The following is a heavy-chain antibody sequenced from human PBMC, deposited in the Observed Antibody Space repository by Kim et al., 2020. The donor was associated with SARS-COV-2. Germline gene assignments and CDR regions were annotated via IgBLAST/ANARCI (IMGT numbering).Heavy chain of an antibody. V-gene: IGHV3-43*01. CDR2: ISWDGGSI. CDR3: VKDSEAYDASGSLPPDY. J-gene: IGHJ4*02. D-gene: IGHD3-22*01. CDR1: GFIFEDYT. Sequence: GGSLRLSCAASGFIFEDYTMHWIRQTPGKGLEWVSLISWDGGSIYYADSVKGRFTISRDNRESSLYLQMNSLRTDDTALSYCVKDSEAYDASGSLPPDYWGQGTLVTVSS.